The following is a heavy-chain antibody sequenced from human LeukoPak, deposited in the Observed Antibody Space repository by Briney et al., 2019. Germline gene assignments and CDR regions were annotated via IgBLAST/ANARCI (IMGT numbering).Heavy chain of an antibody. Sequence: ASVKVSCKASGYTFTSYYMHWVRQAPGQGLEWMGIINPSGGSTSYAQKFQGRVTMTRDTSTSTVYMELSSLRSEDTAVYYCARTHFSVWGSYRYFDYWGQGTLVTVSS. D-gene: IGHD3-16*02. V-gene: IGHV1-46*01. CDR2: INPSGGST. J-gene: IGHJ4*02. CDR1: GYTFTSYY. CDR3: ARTHFSVWGSYRYFDY.